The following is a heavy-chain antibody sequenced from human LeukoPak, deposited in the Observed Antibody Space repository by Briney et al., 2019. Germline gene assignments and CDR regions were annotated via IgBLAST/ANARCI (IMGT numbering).Heavy chain of an antibody. CDR1: GGSISSTSSY. CDR3: AAAPGTTMASYWYFDL. CDR2: IYYTGST. V-gene: IGHV4-39*01. J-gene: IGHJ2*01. Sequence: KASETLSLTCTVSGGSISSTSSYWGWIRQPPGKGLEWIANIYYTGSTYHNPSLKSRVTISIDTSKSQFSLKLTSVTAADTAVYYCAAAPGTTMASYWYFDLWGRGTLVTVSS. D-gene: IGHD6-13*01.